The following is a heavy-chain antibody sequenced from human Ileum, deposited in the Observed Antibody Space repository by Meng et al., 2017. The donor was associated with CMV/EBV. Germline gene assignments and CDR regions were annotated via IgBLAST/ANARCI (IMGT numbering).Heavy chain of an antibody. J-gene: IGHJ3*02. V-gene: IGHV3-74*01. Sequence: SCAAPGITLSIDWMHWVGQAAGKGLVWVSRISPDGGGTNDEDSVKGRFTISRDDAKNMLYLRMNSLRAEDTAEYYCVRDGGTWNFDIWGQGTMVTVSS. D-gene: IGHD1-1*01. CDR2: ISPDGGGT. CDR1: GITLSIDW. CDR3: VRDGGTWNFDI.